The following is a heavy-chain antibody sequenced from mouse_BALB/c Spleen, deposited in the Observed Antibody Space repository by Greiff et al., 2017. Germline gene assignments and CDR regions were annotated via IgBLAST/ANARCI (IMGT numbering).Heavy chain of an antibody. CDR1: GYTFTNYW. V-gene: IGHV1-63*02. D-gene: IGHD4-1*01. J-gene: IGHJ2*01. CDR3: ARWDLGNYFDY. Sequence: QVQLQQSGAELVRPGTSVKISCKASGYTFTNYWLGWVKQRPGHGLEWIGDIYPGGGYTNYNEKFKGKATLTADTSSSTAYMQLSSLTSEDSAVYFCARWDLGNYFDYWGQGTTLTVSS. CDR2: IYPGGGYT.